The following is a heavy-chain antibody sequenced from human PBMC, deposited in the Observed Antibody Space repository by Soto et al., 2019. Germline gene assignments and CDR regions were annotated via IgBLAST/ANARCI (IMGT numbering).Heavy chain of an antibody. J-gene: IGHJ6*02. CDR2: IIPIFGTA. CDR3: ARARGGDYVYYYYGMDV. V-gene: IGHV1-69*13. CDR1: GGTFSSYA. D-gene: IGHD4-17*01. Sequence: ASVKVSCKASGGTFSSYAISWVRQAPGQGLEWMGGIIPIFGTANYAQKFQGRVTITADESTSTAYMELSSLRSEDTAVYYCARARGGDYVYYYYGMDVWGRGTTVTVSS.